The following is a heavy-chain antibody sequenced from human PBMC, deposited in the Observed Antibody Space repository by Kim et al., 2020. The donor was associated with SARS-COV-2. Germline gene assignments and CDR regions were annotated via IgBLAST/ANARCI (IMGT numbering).Heavy chain of an antibody. V-gene: IGHV3-64D*09. D-gene: IGHD3-9*01. J-gene: IGHJ4*02. CDR1: GFTFGGYA. CDR3: VGEESATGSYDY. CDR2: INTNGGTT. Sequence: GGSLRLSCSASGFTFGGYAMHWVRQAPGKGLEFISAINTNGGTTHYADSLKDRFTISRDNSKNTLNLQINSLKPEDTAVYYCVGEESATGSYDYWGQGTL.